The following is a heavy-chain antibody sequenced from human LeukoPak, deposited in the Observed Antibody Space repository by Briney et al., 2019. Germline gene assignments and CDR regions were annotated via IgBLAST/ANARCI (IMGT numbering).Heavy chain of an antibody. CDR1: GFTVSSNY. D-gene: IGHD6-6*01. J-gene: IGHJ4*02. V-gene: IGHV3-66*01. Sequence: GGSLRLSCAASGFTVSSNYMSWVRQAPGKGLEWVSVIYSGGSTYYADSVKGRFTISRDNSKNTLYLQMNSLRAEDTAVYYCARGSSWQLVVSVWGQGTLVTVSS. CDR2: IYSGGST. CDR3: ARGSSWQLVVSV.